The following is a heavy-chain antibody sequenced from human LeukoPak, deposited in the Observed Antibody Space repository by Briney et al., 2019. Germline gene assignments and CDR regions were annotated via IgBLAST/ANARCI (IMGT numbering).Heavy chain of an antibody. CDR3: ASDLWNFYDSSGYYRDFDY. CDR2: IGGYYGGDT. D-gene: IGHD3-22*01. V-gene: IGHV1-18*01. Sequence: PSASVKVSCKASGYSFISYGISWVRQAPGQGLEWMGWIGGYYGGDTNYAQKFQGRVTATTDTSTSTAYMELRSLRSDDTAVYYCASDLWNFYDSSGYYRDFDYWGQGTLVTVSS. J-gene: IGHJ4*02. CDR1: GYSFISYG.